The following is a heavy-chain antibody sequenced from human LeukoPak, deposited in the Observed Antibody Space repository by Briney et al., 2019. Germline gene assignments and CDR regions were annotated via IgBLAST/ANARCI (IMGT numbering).Heavy chain of an antibody. J-gene: IGHJ4*02. D-gene: IGHD3-10*01. CDR1: GFTFSSYA. V-gene: IGHV3-30-3*01. CDR2: ISYDGSNK. Sequence: GRSLRLSCAASGFTFSSYAMHWVRQAPGKGLEWVAVISYDGSNKYYADSVKGRFTISRDNSKNTLYLQMNSLRAEDTAVYYCASSAYGSGSYYNVEPFDYWGQGTLVTVSS. CDR3: ASSAYGSGSYYNVEPFDY.